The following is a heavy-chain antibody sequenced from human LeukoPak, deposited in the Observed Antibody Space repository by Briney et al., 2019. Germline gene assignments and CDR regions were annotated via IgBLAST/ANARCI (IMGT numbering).Heavy chain of an antibody. V-gene: IGHV1-18*01. CDR3: ARVLRYFDPRPLLDYYGMDV. Sequence: EASVKVSCKASGYTFTSYGISWVRRAPGQGLEWMGWISAYNGNTNYAQKLQGRVTMTTDTSTSTAYMELRSLRSDDTAVYYCARVLRYFDPRPLLDYYGMDVWGQGTTVTVSS. CDR1: GYTFTSYG. CDR2: ISAYNGNT. D-gene: IGHD3-9*01. J-gene: IGHJ6*02.